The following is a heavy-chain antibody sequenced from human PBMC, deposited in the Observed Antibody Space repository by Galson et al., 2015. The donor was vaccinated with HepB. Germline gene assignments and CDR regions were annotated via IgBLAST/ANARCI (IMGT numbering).Heavy chain of an antibody. J-gene: IGHJ4*02. CDR2: IRGDKTLI. Sequence: SLRLSCAASGFSFSDYYMSWLRQAPGKGLEWVSYIRGDKTLINYAESVKGRFTISRDNAKNSLYLQMKNLRAEDTAVYYCARVPYCSGGSCHWFNSYWGQGTLVTVSS. V-gene: IGHV3-11*06. CDR3: ARVPYCSGGSCHWFNSY. D-gene: IGHD2-15*01. CDR1: GFSFSDYY.